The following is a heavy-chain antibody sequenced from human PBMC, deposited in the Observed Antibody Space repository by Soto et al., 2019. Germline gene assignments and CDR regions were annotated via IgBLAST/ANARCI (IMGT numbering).Heavy chain of an antibody. D-gene: IGHD6-19*01. Sequence: PSETLSLTCTVSGDSISTDYWSWIRQSPGKGLEWIGFIYYGGSTNYNPSLKSRVTISVDTPKNQFSLKLSSVTAADTAVYYCKDMRGQWLPRDWGQGILVTVSS. CDR3: KDMRGQWLPRD. V-gene: IGHV4-59*08. CDR1: GDSISTDY. CDR2: IYYGGST. J-gene: IGHJ4*02.